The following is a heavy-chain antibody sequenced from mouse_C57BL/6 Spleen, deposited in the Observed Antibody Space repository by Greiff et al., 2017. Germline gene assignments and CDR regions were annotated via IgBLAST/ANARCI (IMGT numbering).Heavy chain of an antibody. Sequence: EVTVVESGGDLVKPGGSLKISCAASGFTFSSYGMSWVRQTPDKRREWVATISSGGSYTYYPDSVKGRFAISRDNAKNTLYLQNSSLTSEDTAMYYCAIRITTVVSCGAMDYWGQVTSVTVSS. J-gene: IGHJ4*01. CDR1: GFTFSSYG. CDR3: AIRITTVVSCGAMDY. CDR2: ISSGGSYT. D-gene: IGHD1-1*01. V-gene: IGHV5-6*02.